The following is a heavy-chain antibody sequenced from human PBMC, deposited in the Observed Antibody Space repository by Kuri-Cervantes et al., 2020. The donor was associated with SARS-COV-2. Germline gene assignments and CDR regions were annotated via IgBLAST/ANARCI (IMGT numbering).Heavy chain of an antibody. Sequence: GGSLRLSCAASGFTFSSYAMSWVRQAPGKGLEWVSTIGGSGGSTYFADSVKGRFTISRDNSKNTLYLQMNSLRAEDTAVYYCANLQWLLIDDAFDIWGQGTMVTVSS. CDR2: IGGSGGST. D-gene: IGHD3-22*01. V-gene: IGHV3-23*01. CDR3: ANLQWLLIDDAFDI. CDR1: GFTFSSYA. J-gene: IGHJ3*02.